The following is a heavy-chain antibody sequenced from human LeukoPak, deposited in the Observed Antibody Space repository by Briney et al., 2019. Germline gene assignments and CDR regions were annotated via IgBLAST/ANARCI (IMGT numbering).Heavy chain of an antibody. CDR3: AKGEGSGYGIDVFDI. CDR2: IKSKTDGGTT. Sequence: GGSLRLSCAASGFTFSNAWMSWVRQAPGKGLEWVGRIKSKTDGGTTDYAAPVKGRFTISRDDSKNTLYLQVNSLRAEDTALYYCAKGEGSGYGIDVFDIWGQGTMVTVSS. D-gene: IGHD5-12*01. CDR1: GFTFSNAW. J-gene: IGHJ3*02. V-gene: IGHV3-15*01.